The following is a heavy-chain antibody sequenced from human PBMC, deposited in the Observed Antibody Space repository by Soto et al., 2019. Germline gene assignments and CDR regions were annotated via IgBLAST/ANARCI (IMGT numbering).Heavy chain of an antibody. D-gene: IGHD6-13*01. CDR2: ISSGGSFI. V-gene: IGHV3-21*01. CDR3: ARGSRRTFDY. Sequence: EVQLVESGGGLVKPGGSLRLSCAASGFTFSDFTMNWVRQAPGKGLQWVSSISSGGSFISYADSVRGRFTISRDNAKNSLYLQVDSLRAEDTAVFFCARGSRRTFDYWGQGTLDTVSS. CDR1: GFTFSDFT. J-gene: IGHJ4*02.